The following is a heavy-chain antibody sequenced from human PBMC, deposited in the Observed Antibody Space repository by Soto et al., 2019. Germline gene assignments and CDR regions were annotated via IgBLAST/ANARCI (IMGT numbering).Heavy chain of an antibody. J-gene: IGHJ6*02. CDR2: ISSSGSST. CDR3: ARDLHSSSWYSSYGMDV. V-gene: IGHV3-11*01. Sequence: GSLRLSCAASGFTFSDYHMSWIRQAPGKGLEWVSYISSSGSSTYYADSVKGRFTISRDNSKNTLYLQMNSLRAEDTAVYYCARDLHSSSWYSSYGMDVWGQGTTVTVSS. D-gene: IGHD6-13*01. CDR1: GFTFSDYH.